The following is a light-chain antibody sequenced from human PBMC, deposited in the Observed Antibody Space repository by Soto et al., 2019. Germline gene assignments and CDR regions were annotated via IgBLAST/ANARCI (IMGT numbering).Light chain of an antibody. CDR1: QSVSCY. V-gene: IGKV3-11*01. Sequence: LPQSPSTLPLSPGARATLSCRASQSVSCYLGWYQQRPGQAPRLLIYDASNRATGIPARFSGSGSGTDFTLTISSLEPEDFAVYYCQQSNNWPRTFGQGTKVDIK. J-gene: IGKJ1*01. CDR3: QQSNNWPRT. CDR2: DAS.